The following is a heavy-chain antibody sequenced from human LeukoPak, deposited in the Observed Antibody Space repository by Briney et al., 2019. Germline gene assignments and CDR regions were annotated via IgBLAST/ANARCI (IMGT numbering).Heavy chain of an antibody. D-gene: IGHD5-12*01. Sequence: PSETLSLTCAVSGYSISSGYYWGWIRQPPGKGLEWTGSIYHSGSTYYNPSLKSRVTISVDTSKNQFSLKLSSVTAADTAVYYCARVAGLRVATIPDEFDYWGQGTLVTVSS. CDR2: IYHSGST. CDR3: ARVAGLRVATIPDEFDY. CDR1: GYSISSGYY. J-gene: IGHJ4*02. V-gene: IGHV4-38-2*01.